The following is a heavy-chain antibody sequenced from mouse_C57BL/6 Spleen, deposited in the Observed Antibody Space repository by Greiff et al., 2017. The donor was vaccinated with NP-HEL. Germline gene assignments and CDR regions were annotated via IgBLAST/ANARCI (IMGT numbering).Heavy chain of an antibody. D-gene: IGHD1-1*01. CDR1: GYTFTDYY. V-gene: IGHV1-19*01. Sequence: VQLQQSGPVLVKPGASVKMSCKASGYTFTDYYMNWVKQSHGKSLEWIGVINPYNGGTSYNQKFKGKATLTVDKSSSTAYMELNSLTSEDSAVYYCARGTTVVAFDYWGQGTTLTVSS. CDR2: INPYNGGT. J-gene: IGHJ2*01. CDR3: ARGTTVVAFDY.